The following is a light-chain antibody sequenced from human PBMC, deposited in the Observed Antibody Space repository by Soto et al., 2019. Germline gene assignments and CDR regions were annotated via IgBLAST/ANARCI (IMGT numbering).Light chain of an antibody. V-gene: IGKV1-5*01. CDR2: AAS. CDR3: QQYGSSYWT. J-gene: IGKJ1*01. CDR1: QSISSW. Sequence: DIQMTQSPSTLSASVGDRVTITCRASQSISSWLAWYQQKPGKAPKLLIYAASSLQSGVPSRFSGSGSGTDFTLTISRLEPEDFGVYYCQQYGSSYWTFGQGTKVDIK.